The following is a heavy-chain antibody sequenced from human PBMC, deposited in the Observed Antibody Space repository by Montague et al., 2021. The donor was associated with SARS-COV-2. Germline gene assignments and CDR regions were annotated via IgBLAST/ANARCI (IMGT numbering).Heavy chain of an antibody. CDR1: GFSLSTSGMC. J-gene: IGHJ4*02. D-gene: IGHD6-13*01. CDR3: ARIFDSSWPTFDY. Sequence: PALVKPTQTLTLTCTSSGFSLSTSGMCVSWIRQPPGKALEWLAXXXWXXXKYXSTSLKTRLTISKDTSKNPVVLTMTNMDPVDTATYYCARIFDSSWPTFDYWGQGTLVTVSS. CDR2: XXWXXXK. V-gene: IGHV2-70*01.